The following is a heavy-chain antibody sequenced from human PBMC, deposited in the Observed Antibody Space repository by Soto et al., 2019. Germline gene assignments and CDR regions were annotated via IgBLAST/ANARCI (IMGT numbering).Heavy chain of an antibody. CDR2: INPNSGGT. Sequence: ASVKVSCKASGYTFTGYYMHWVRQAPGQGLEWMGWINPNSGGTNYAQKFQGWVTMTRDTSISTAYMELSRLRSDDTAVYYCARAGAEYNGSDFDYWGQGTLVTVSS. D-gene: IGHD5-12*01. CDR1: GYTFTGYY. J-gene: IGHJ4*02. CDR3: ARAGAEYNGSDFDY. V-gene: IGHV1-2*04.